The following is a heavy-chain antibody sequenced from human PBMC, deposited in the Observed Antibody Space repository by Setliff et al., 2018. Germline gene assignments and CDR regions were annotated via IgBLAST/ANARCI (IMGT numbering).Heavy chain of an antibody. Sequence: ASVKVSCKASGYSFSTYAMHWVRQAPGQRLEWMGWINGGNGNTKYSQKSQGRITITRDTSASTAYMEMSSLRSEDTAVYYCARDREYCSRTSCYIDYWGQGALVTAPQ. CDR1: GYSFSTYA. CDR2: INGGNGNT. CDR3: ARDREYCSRTSCYIDY. D-gene: IGHD2-2*02. J-gene: IGHJ4*02. V-gene: IGHV1-3*01.